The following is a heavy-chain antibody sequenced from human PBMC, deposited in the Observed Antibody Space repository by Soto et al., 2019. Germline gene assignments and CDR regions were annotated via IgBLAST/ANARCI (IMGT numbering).Heavy chain of an antibody. J-gene: IGHJ6*02. CDR2: ISWNSGSI. D-gene: IGHD1-1*01. Sequence: GGSLRLSCAASGFTFDDYAMHWVRQAPGKGLEWVSGISWNSGSIGYADSVEGRFTISRDNAKNSLYLQMNSLTAEDTALYYCAKDNVWNDYGMDVWGQGTTVTVSS. V-gene: IGHV3-9*01. CDR1: GFTFDDYA. CDR3: AKDNVWNDYGMDV.